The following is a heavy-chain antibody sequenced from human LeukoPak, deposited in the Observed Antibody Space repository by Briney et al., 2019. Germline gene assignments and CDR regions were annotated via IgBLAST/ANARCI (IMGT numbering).Heavy chain of an antibody. CDR2: ISGSGGNT. J-gene: IGHJ4*02. D-gene: IGHD3-22*01. Sequence: GGPLRLSCAASGFTFSSYAMSWVRQSPGKGLEWVSAISGSGGNTYSADSVKGRCTISRDNSLHTLFLHMNSLRAEDTAVYYCARGMSATSGYLELEYWGQGALVTVST. CDR1: GFTFSSYA. V-gene: IGHV3-23*01. CDR3: ARGMSATSGYLELEY.